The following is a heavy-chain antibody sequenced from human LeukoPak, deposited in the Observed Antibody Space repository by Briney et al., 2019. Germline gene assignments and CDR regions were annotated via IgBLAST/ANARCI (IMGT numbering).Heavy chain of an antibody. D-gene: IGHD1-26*01. J-gene: IGHJ4*02. Sequence: ASVKVSCKTSGYTFTTYDINWVRQATGQGLEWMGWLNPNSDNTASAQSFQGRLTLTRNTSISTAYMELSSLRSEDTAIYYCGRAGSHDRQTIDFWGQGTLVSVSS. CDR1: GYTFTTYD. CDR2: LNPNSDNT. CDR3: GRAGSHDRQTIDF. V-gene: IGHV1-8*01.